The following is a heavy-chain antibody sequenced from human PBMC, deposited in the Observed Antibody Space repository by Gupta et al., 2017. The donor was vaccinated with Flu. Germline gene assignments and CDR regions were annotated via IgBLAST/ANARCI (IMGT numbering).Heavy chain of an antibody. V-gene: IGHV1-69*06. CDR2: IIPIFVTA. D-gene: IGHD2-15*01. J-gene: IGHJ4*02. CDR3: ASCSGVPCYHLYFNY. Sequence: ISWVRQAPGQGLEWMGGIIPIFVTAKYPQNFQGKVTITADKSTSTAYMELSSLRSEDTAVYFCASCSGVPCYHLYFNYWGQGTLITVSS.